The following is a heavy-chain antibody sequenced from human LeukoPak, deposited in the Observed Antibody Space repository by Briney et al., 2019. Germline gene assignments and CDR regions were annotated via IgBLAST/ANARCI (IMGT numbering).Heavy chain of an antibody. Sequence: SETLSLTCTVSSGSISTYYWGWIRQPPGKGLEWIGCVYYSGTTYYNPSLKSRVTISVDTSKNQFSLKLHSVTASDTAVYYCARQRQDYYGSGSFVYWGQGTLVTVSS. CDR3: ARQRQDYYGSGSFVY. CDR1: SGSISTYY. CDR2: VYYSGTT. V-gene: IGHV4-59*01. D-gene: IGHD3-10*01. J-gene: IGHJ4*02.